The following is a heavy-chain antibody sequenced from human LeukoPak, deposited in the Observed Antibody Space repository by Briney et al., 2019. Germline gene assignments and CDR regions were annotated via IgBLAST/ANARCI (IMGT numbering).Heavy chain of an antibody. CDR3: ARKEWVPYYFDY. CDR1: GGSISGPNYY. Sequence: SETLSLTCTVSGGSISGPNYYWSWIRQHPGKGLEWIGYIYYSGSTYYNPSLKSRVTISVDTSKNQFSLRLSSVTAADTAVYYCARKEWVPYYFDYWGQGSLVTVSS. J-gene: IGHJ4*02. V-gene: IGHV4-31*03. CDR2: IYYSGST. D-gene: IGHD3-3*01.